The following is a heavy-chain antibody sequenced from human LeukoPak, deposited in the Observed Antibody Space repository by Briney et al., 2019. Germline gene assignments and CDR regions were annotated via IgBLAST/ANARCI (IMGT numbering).Heavy chain of an antibody. CDR2: ISGDGTIK. Sequence: PGGSLRLSCEPSGFPFSSYWMLWVRHAPGKGLVWVSRISGDGTIKTYADFVRGRFTISSDNTKNILYLQMNSLKVEDTAIYFCSRSQFDYWGQGVLVTVSS. V-gene: IGHV3-74*03. J-gene: IGHJ4*02. CDR3: SRSQFDY. CDR1: GFPFSSYW.